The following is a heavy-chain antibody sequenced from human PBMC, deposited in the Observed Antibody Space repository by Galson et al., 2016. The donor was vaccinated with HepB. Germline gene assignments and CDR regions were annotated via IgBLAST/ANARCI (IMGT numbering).Heavy chain of an antibody. CDR1: GFTLRTYA. CDR2: IRHDPNKG. J-gene: IGHJ4*02. CDR3: ARGDPWYSSGWGPDY. D-gene: IGHD6-19*01. V-gene: IGHV3-33*01. Sequence: FPRLSRAASGFTLRTYAMHWVRQGPAKGLEWVAGIRHDPNKGYFMGYAKGRATVARNNSKNTLYLQMNTLGVEDTAVYYCARGDPWYSSGWGPDYWGQGTLVSVSS.